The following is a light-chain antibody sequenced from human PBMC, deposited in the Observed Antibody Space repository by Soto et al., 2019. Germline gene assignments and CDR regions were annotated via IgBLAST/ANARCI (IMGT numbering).Light chain of an antibody. Sequence: EIVLTQSPGTLSLSPGESATLSCRASQSVSSSYLAWYQQKPGQAPRLLIYGASTRATGIPARFSGSGSGTDFTLTISILQPEDFAVYYCQQDYNLPWTFGQGTKVDIK. CDR1: QSVSSSY. CDR2: GAS. J-gene: IGKJ1*01. V-gene: IGKV3D-7*01. CDR3: QQDYNLPWT.